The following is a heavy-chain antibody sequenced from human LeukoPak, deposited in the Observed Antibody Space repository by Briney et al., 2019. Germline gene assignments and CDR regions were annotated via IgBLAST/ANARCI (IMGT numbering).Heavy chain of an antibody. V-gene: IGHV1-18*01. D-gene: IGHD3-10*01. J-gene: IGHJ4*02. CDR3: AREYGSGSYYNGRFDY. Sequence: ASVKVSCTASGYTFTSYGISWVRHAPGQGLEWMGWISAYNGNTNYAQRLQSRVTMTTDTSTSTAYMELRSLRSDDTAVYYCAREYGSGSYYNGRFDYWGQGTLVTVSS. CDR1: GYTFTSYG. CDR2: ISAYNGNT.